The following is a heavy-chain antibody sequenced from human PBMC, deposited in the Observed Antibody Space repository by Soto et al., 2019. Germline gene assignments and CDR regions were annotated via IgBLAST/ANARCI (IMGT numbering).Heavy chain of an antibody. J-gene: IGHJ5*02. V-gene: IGHV1-18*01. CDR2: ISAYNYNT. CDR3: ARVVGALGHWFDP. D-gene: IGHD1-26*01. Sequence: RASVKVSCKASGYTFTSYGISWVRQAPGQGLEWMGRISAYNYNTNYAQKLQGRVTMTTDTSTSTAYMELRSLRSDDTAVYYCARVVGALGHWFDPWGQGTLVTVSS. CDR1: GYTFTSYG.